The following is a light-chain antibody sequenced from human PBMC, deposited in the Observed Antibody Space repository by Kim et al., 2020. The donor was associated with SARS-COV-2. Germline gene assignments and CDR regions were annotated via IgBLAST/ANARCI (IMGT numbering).Light chain of an antibody. CDR1: QSISTY. CDR2: AAS. J-gene: IGKJ2*01. CDR3: QQSYSILYT. V-gene: IGKV1-39*01. Sequence: SASVGDRVTITCRAGQSISTYLHWYQQKPGKAPKLLIYAASSLQSGVPSRFSGSGSGTDFTLTISSLQPEDFATYYCQQSYSILYTFGQGTKLEIK.